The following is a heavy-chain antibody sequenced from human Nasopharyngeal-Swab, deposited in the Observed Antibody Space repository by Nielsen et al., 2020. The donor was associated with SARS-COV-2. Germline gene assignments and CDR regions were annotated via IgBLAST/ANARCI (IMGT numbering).Heavy chain of an antibody. CDR2: ISSSGSTI. V-gene: IGHV3-48*03. CDR3: ARVPLEYSSSSFDY. D-gene: IGHD6-6*01. Sequence: GESLKISCAASGFTFSTYDMNWVRQAPGKGLEWVSYISSSGSTIYYADSVKGRFTISRDNAKNSLYLQMNSLRAEDTAVYYCARVPLEYSSSSFDYWGQGTLVTVSS. J-gene: IGHJ4*02. CDR1: GFTFSTYD.